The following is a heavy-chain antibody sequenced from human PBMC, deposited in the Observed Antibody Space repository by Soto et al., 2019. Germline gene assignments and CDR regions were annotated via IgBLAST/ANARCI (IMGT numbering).Heavy chain of an antibody. Sequence: PGGSLRLSCAASGFTFTRYSMNWVRQAPGKGLEWVSPISSTTNYIYYANSMKGRFTVSRDNAKNSVYLEMNSLSAEDTAVYYCARESEDLTSIFDYWGQGTLVTVSS. CDR2: ISSTTNYI. V-gene: IGHV3-21*01. J-gene: IGHJ4*02. CDR1: GFTFTRYS. CDR3: ARESEDLTSIFDY.